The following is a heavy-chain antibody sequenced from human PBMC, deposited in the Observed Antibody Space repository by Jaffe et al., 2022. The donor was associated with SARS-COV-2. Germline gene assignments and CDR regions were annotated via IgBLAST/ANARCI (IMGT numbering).Heavy chain of an antibody. D-gene: IGHD3-22*01. V-gene: IGHV3-48*01. Sequence: EVQLVESGGGLIQPGGSLRLSCAASGFTFSEYSMNWVRQAPGKGLEWVSYVSSRSSTIYYADSVKGRFTISRDNAKNSLYLQMNSLRAEDTAVYYCARNNYYDNSGYYFFDYWGQGMLVTVSS. CDR3: ARNNYYDNSGYYFFDY. J-gene: IGHJ4*02. CDR1: GFTFSEYS. CDR2: VSSRSSTI.